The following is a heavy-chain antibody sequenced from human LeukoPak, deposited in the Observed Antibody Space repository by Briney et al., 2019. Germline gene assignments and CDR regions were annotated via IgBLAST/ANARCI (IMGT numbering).Heavy chain of an antibody. J-gene: IGHJ4*02. Sequence: SSETLSLTCAVYGGSFSGYYWSWIRQPPGKGLEWIGEINHSGSTNYNPSLKSRVTVSVDTSKNQFSLKLSSVTAADTAVYYCARIGYQGLGYWGQGTLVTVSS. D-gene: IGHD3-16*01. CDR3: ARIGYQGLGY. CDR2: INHSGST. CDR1: GGSFSGYY. V-gene: IGHV4-34*01.